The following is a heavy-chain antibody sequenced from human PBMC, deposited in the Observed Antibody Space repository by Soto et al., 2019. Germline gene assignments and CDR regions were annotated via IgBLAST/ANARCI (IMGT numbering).Heavy chain of an antibody. J-gene: IGHJ6*02. CDR3: ARADTTSSYAMDV. CDR1: GGSVTSSTYF. V-gene: IGHV4-61*01. D-gene: IGHD6-6*01. CDR2: IYYSGST. Sequence: SETLSLTCTVSGGSVTSSTYFCGWIRQPPGKGLECIGCIYYSGSTNYNPSLKSRVTISVDTSKNQFSLKLTSVTAADTAVYYCARADTTSSYAMDVWGQGTTVTVSS.